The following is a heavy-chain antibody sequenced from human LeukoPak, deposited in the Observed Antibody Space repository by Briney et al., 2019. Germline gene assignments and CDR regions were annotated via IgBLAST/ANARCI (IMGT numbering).Heavy chain of an antibody. J-gene: IGHJ5*02. CDR2: IYGGGST. D-gene: IGHD2-2*01. V-gene: IGHV4-59*01. Sequence: SETLSLTCTVSGGSSSREYWNWVRQPPGKGPEGIGSIYGGGSTNYNPSLRSRVTISLDASRNQFSLKLTSVTAADTAVYYCARNANSRGDINCFDPWGQGTLVTVSS. CDR1: GGSSSREY. CDR3: ARNANSRGDINCFDP.